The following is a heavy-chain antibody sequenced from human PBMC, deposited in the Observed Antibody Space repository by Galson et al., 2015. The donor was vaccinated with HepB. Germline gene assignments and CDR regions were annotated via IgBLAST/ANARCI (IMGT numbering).Heavy chain of an antibody. V-gene: IGHV2-5*02. CDR3: AHSPPPSWPYYIPMDV. Sequence: PALVKPTQTLTLTCTFSGFSFSTSGEGVGWTRQPPGKALEWLGLLYWDGDARYSPSLKTRLSISADTSKNQVVLTMTNVDLVDTGTYFCAHSPPPSWPYYIPMDVWGQGTTVTVSS. J-gene: IGHJ6*02. CDR1: GFSFSTSGEG. CDR2: LYWDGDA. D-gene: IGHD2-2*01.